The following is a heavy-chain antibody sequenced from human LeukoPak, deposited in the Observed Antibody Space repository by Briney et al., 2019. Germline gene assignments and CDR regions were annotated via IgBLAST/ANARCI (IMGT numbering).Heavy chain of an antibody. CDR1: GGSISSSNW. Sequence: SETLSLTCAVSGGSISSSNWWSWVRQPPGKGLEWIGEIYHSGSTNYNPSLKSRVTISVDKSKNQFSLKLSSVTAADTAVYYCARARRYCSSTSCPLDYWGQGTLVTVPS. V-gene: IGHV4-4*02. D-gene: IGHD2-2*01. J-gene: IGHJ4*02. CDR2: IYHSGST. CDR3: ARARRYCSSTSCPLDY.